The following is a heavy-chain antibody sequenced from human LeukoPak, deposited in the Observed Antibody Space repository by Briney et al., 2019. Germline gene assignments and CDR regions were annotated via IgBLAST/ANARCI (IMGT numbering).Heavy chain of an antibody. Sequence: ASVKVSCKVSGYTLTELSMHWVRQAPGKGLEWMGGFDPEDGETIYAQKFQGRVTVTEDTSTDTAYMELSSLRSEDTAVYYCATAWMVRGVFDYWGQGTLVTVSS. D-gene: IGHD3-10*01. V-gene: IGHV1-24*01. CDR3: ATAWMVRGVFDY. J-gene: IGHJ4*02. CDR2: FDPEDGET. CDR1: GYTLTELS.